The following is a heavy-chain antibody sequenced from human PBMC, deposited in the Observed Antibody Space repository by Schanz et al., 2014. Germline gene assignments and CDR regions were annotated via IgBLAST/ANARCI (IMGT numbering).Heavy chain of an antibody. Sequence: EVQLLDSGGGLVQPGGSLRLSCAASGFTFSTYAMSWVRQAPGKGLEWVSYISSSGTTIYYADSVKGRFTMSRDNSKNTLYLQMNSLRAEDTAVYYCAKARRKSNCSGGRCFHYSYYGMDVWGQGTTVTVSS. V-gene: IGHV3-23*01. D-gene: IGHD2-15*01. J-gene: IGHJ6*02. CDR3: AKARRKSNCSGGRCFHYSYYGMDV. CDR1: GFTFSTYA. CDR2: ISSSGTTI.